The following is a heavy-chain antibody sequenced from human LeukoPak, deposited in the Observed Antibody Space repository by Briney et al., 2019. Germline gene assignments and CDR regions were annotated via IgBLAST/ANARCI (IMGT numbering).Heavy chain of an antibody. V-gene: IGHV4-30-2*01. D-gene: IGHD6-13*01. J-gene: IGHJ1*01. CDR3: ARGPPYSSSWYRYFQH. CDR1: GGSISSGGYS. CDR2: INHSGST. Sequence: SETLSLTCAVSGGSISSGGYSWSWIRQPPGKGLEWIGEINHSGSTNYNPSLKSRVTISVDTSKNQFSLKLSSVTAADTAVYYCARGPPYSSSWYRYFQHWGQGTLVTVSS.